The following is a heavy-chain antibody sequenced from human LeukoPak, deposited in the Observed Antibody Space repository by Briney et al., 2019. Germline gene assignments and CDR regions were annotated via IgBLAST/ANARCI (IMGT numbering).Heavy chain of an antibody. CDR1: GFTFSTSW. D-gene: IGHD3-22*01. J-gene: IGHJ4*02. V-gene: IGHV3-48*04. CDR3: ARDYQYYDSRFRHFDY. CDR2: ISSSSSTI. Sequence: GGSLRLSCAASGFTFSTSWMAWVRQAPGKGLEWVSYISSSSSTIYYADSVKGRFTISRDNAKNSLYLQMNSLRAEDTAVYYCARDYQYYDSRFRHFDYWGQGTLVTVSS.